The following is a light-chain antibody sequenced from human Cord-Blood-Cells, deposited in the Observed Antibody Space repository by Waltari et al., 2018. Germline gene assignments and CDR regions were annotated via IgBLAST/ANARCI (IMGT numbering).Light chain of an antibody. CDR1: QSVSSSY. J-gene: IGKJ1*01. CDR2: GAS. Sequence: VLTQSPRPLSLSPGERATLSCRASQSVSSSYLAWYQQKPGQAPRLLIYGASSRATGIPDRFSGSGSGTDFTLTISRLEPEDFAVYYCQQYGSSRGTFGQGTKVEIK. V-gene: IGKV3-20*01. CDR3: QQYGSSRGT.